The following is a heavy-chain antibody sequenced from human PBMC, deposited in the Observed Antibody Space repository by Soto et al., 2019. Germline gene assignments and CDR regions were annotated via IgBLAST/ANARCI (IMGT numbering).Heavy chain of an antibody. CDR3: ASATVVAGTFDF. V-gene: IGHV3-21*01. Sequence: GGSLRLSCAVSGFAFRSYNMHWVRQSRGKGLEWVASISSGSSNIYYAESVKGRFTISRDNAKNSLYLKMDSLRAEDSAVYYCASATVVAGTFDFWGQGTLVTVSS. J-gene: IGHJ4*02. CDR2: ISSGSSNI. D-gene: IGHD2-15*01. CDR1: GFAFRSYN.